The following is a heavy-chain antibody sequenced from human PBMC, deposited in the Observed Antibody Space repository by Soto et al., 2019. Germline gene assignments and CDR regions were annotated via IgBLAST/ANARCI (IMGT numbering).Heavy chain of an antibody. V-gene: IGHV1-8*01. D-gene: IGHD2-15*01. CDR2: MNPNSGNT. Sequence: KVSSKDSREGKKSYSRRWLQQATGQGLEWMGWMNPNSGNTGYAQKFQGRVTMTRNTSISTAYMELSSLRSEDTAVYYCARALYCSGGSRYPPSRYWGLGTLVTVSS. CDR3: ARALYCSGGSRYPPSRY. J-gene: IGHJ4*02. CDR1: REGKKSYS.